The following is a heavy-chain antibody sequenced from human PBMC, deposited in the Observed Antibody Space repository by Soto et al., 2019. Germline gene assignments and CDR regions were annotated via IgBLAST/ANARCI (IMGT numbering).Heavy chain of an antibody. CDR3: ARGVTPKYYYDSTGAFDI. V-gene: IGHV4-59*01. J-gene: IGHJ3*02. CDR1: GGSISSYY. Sequence: SETLSLTCTVSGGSISSYYWSWIRQPPGKGLEWIGYIYYSGSTNYNPSLKSRVTISVDTSKNQFSLKLSSVTAADTAVYYCARGVTPKYYYDSTGAFDIWGQGTMVTVSS. CDR2: IYYSGST. D-gene: IGHD3-22*01.